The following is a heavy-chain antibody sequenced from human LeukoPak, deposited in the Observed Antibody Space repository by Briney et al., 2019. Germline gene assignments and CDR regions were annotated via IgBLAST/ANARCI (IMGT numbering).Heavy chain of an antibody. Sequence: NSSETLSLTSPVSGGSIRSSYYYCGWIRHPPGKGLEWIGRIYDSGSTYYNPSLKRRVPISVAPSKNQFYLRVYAVTTGHKTVYQWAKHYWPWSQGALVSVSS. J-gene: IGHJ4*02. D-gene: IGHD2-15*01. CDR1: GGSIRSSYYY. CDR3: AKHYWP. CDR2: IYDSGST. V-gene: IGHV4-39*01.